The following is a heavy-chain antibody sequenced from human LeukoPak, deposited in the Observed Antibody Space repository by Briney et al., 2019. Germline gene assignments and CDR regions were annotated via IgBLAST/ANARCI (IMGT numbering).Heavy chain of an antibody. V-gene: IGHV3-30*18. CDR3: AKPGVGVAAGPGGYFDY. CDR1: GFTFSNYG. Sequence: GAPRLSFAASGFTFSNYGMHWGRPAPGKGLEGVGVISYDGNNKYYADSVKGRFTISRDNSKNTLFLQMNSLRADDTAVYYCAKPGVGVAAGPGGYFDYWGQETLITVSS. D-gene: IGHD6-13*01. J-gene: IGHJ4*02. CDR2: ISYDGNNK.